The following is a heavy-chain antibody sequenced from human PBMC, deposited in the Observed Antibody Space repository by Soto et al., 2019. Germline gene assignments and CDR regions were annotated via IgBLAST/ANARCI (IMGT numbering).Heavy chain of an antibody. Sequence: GSLRLSCAASGFTFSSYAMHWVRQAPGKGLEYVSAISSYGGSTYYANSVKGRFTISRDNSKNTLYLQMGSLRAEDMAGYYCSRDPGSSCYHWFDYWGKGTQVTVAS. CDR2: ISSYGGST. CDR1: GFTFSSYA. V-gene: IGHV3-64*01. J-gene: IGHJ4*02. CDR3: SRDPGSSCYHWFDY. D-gene: IGHD3-22*01.